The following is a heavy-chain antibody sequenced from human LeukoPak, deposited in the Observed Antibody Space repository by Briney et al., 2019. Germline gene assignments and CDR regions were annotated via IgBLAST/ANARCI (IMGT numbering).Heavy chain of an antibody. CDR1: GFTFSSYA. J-gene: IGHJ4*02. D-gene: IGHD3-22*01. Sequence: GGSLRLSCAASGFTFSSYAMHWVRQAPGKGLEWVAVISYDGSNKKYADSVKGRFTISRDNSKNTLYLQMNSLRAEDTAVYYCAKDRDYYDRSGYDYWGQGTLVTVSS. CDR3: AKDRDYYDRSGYDY. V-gene: IGHV3-30*04. CDR2: ISYDGSNK.